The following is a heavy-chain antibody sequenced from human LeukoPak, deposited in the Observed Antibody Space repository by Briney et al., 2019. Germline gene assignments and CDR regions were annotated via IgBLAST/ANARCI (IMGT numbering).Heavy chain of an antibody. CDR1: GGSISSGGYS. J-gene: IGHJ4*02. CDR3: ARSEGRRYYYDSSGYLAIDY. D-gene: IGHD3-22*01. V-gene: IGHV4-31*11. CDR2: IYYSGST. Sequence: SETLSLTCAVSGGSISSGGYSWSWIRQPPGKGLEWIGYIYYSGSTYYNPSLKSRVTISVDTSKNQFSLKLSSVTAADTAVYYCARSEGRRYYYDSSGYLAIDYWGQGTLVTVSS.